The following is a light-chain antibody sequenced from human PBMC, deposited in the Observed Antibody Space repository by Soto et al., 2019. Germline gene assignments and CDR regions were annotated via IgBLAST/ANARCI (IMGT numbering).Light chain of an antibody. Sequence: QSVLTQSPSASASLGASVKLTCTLDSGHTNYAIAWHQQQPKKGPRYLMKVNSDGTHIKGDGIPDRFSGSSSGAERYLTISSLQSEDEADYYWQTWGTVTPVIFGGGTKVTVL. CDR3: QTWGTVTPVI. J-gene: IGLJ2*01. V-gene: IGLV4-69*01. CDR2: VNSDGTH. CDR1: SGHTNYA.